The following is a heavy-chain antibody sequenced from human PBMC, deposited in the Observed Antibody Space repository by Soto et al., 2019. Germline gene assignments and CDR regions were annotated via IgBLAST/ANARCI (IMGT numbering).Heavy chain of an antibody. J-gene: IGHJ5*02. CDR1: CGSIINYY. D-gene: IGHD3-9*01. V-gene: IGHV4-59*01. Sequence: PSETLSLTCTFSCGSIINYYWTWVRQPPGKGLEWIGYVYYSGSTNYNPSFESRVTISIDASKNQFSLKMKSVTAADTAVYYCVRDYLLTGFDPWGQGALVTVSS. CDR2: VYYSGST. CDR3: VRDYLLTGFDP.